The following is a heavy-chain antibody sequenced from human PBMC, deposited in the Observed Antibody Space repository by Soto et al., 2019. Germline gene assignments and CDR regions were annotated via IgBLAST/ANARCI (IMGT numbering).Heavy chain of an antibody. CDR1: GGTFSSYA. CDR2: IIPIFGTA. J-gene: IGHJ4*02. V-gene: IGHV1-69*13. Sequence: ASVKVSCKASGGTFSSYAISWVRQAPGQGLEWMGGIIPIFGTANYAQKFQGRVTITADESTSTAYMELSSLRSEDTAVYYCARVGGQVLEWLLYFDYWGQGTLVTVSS. D-gene: IGHD3-3*01. CDR3: ARVGGQVLEWLLYFDY.